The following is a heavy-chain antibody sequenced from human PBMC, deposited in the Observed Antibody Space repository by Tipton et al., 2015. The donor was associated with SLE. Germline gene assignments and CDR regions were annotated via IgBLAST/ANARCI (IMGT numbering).Heavy chain of an antibody. J-gene: IGHJ4*02. CDR1: GYNFSNYD. Sequence: QVQLVQSGAEVKKPGASVKVSCKASGYNFSNYDITWVRQAPGQGLEWMGWISTYKGDTNFARRLQGRVTMTTDTSTSTAYMDLRSLRSGDTAVYYCARSLFPVNDYGEFAGDYWGQGSLVTVSS. D-gene: IGHD4-17*01. CDR2: ISTYKGDT. CDR3: ARSLFPVNDYGEFAGDY. V-gene: IGHV1-18*01.